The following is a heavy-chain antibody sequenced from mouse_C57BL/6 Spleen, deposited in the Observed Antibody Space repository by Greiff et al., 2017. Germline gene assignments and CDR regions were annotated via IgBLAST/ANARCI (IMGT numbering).Heavy chain of an antibody. D-gene: IGHD1-1*01. V-gene: IGHV1-26*01. Sequence: VQLQQSGPELVKPGASVKISCKASGYTFTDYYMNWVKQSHGKSLEWIGDINPNNGGTSYNQKFKGKARLTVDKSASTAYVELRSLTSEDSAVYYCANYYGSSDVGWDFYVWGTGTTVTVDS. CDR3: ANYYGSSDVGWDFYV. CDR2: INPNNGGT. CDR1: GYTFTDYY. J-gene: IGHJ1*03.